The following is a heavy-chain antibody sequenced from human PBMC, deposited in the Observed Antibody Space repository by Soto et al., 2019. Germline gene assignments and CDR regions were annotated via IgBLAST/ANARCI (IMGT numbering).Heavy chain of an antibody. D-gene: IGHD5-12*01. Sequence: QVQLQESGPGLVKPSETLSLTCTVSGGSISSYYWSWIRQPPGKGLEWIGYIYYSGSTNYNPPLKSRLTISVDTSKNQFSLKLSSVTAADTAVYYCARSRARDGYNLGLDYWGQGTLVTVSS. CDR2: IYYSGST. V-gene: IGHV4-59*01. J-gene: IGHJ4*02. CDR1: GGSISSYY. CDR3: ARSRARDGYNLGLDY.